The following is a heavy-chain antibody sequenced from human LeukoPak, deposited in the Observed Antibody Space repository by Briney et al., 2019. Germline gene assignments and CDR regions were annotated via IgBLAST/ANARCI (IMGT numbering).Heavy chain of an antibody. CDR3: TRGGTGDSFDY. CDR2: ISTGSSTL. Sequence: PGRSLRLSCVGYGFTFSSYAMNWVRQAPGKGPEWVSYISTGSSTLYYADSVKGRFTISRDTAKNSLFLQMNSLRAEDTAVYYCTRGGTGDSFDYWGQGTLVTVSS. J-gene: IGHJ4*02. D-gene: IGHD3/OR15-3a*01. CDR1: GFTFSSYA. V-gene: IGHV3-48*04.